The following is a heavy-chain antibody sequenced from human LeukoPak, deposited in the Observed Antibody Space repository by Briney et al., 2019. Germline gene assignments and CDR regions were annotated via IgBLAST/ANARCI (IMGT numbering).Heavy chain of an antibody. CDR1: GGTFSSYA. CDR2: IIPILGIA. V-gene: IGHV1-69*04. J-gene: IGHJ6*02. D-gene: IGHD2-15*01. CDR3: ARDYKSVVVVAATPTYGMDV. Sequence: ASVKVSCKASGGTFSSYAISWVRQAPGQGLEWMGRIIPILGIANYAQKFQGRVTITADKSTSTAYMELSSLRSEDTAVYYCARDYKSVVVVAATPTYGMDVWGQGTTVTVSS.